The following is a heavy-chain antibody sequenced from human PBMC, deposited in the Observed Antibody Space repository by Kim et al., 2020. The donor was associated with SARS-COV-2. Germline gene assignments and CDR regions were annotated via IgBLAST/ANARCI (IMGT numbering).Heavy chain of an antibody. V-gene: IGHV3-7*04. J-gene: IGHJ4*02. CDR3: ARGITMIVVAPGY. D-gene: IGHD3-22*01. Sequence: YADSVKGRLTISKDNAKNSLYLQMNSLRAEDTAVYYCARGITMIVVAPGYWGQGTLVTVSS.